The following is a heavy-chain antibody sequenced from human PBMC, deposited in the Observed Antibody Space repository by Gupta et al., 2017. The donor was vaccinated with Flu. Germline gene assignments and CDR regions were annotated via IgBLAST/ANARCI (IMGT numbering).Heavy chain of an antibody. Sequence: LLESGGGLVQPGGSLRLSCAPSGFSFPTYAMTWVRQAPGKGLEWVSSISGSGVSTDYADSVKGRSTISRDNSKNMLYLEMNNLRAEDTAVYHCAAGTTSIFGVIIIDFWGRGTLVSVSS. D-gene: IGHD3-3*01. CDR3: AAGTTSIFGVIIIDF. J-gene: IGHJ4*02. V-gene: IGHV3-23*01. CDR2: ISGSGVST. CDR1: GFSFPTYA.